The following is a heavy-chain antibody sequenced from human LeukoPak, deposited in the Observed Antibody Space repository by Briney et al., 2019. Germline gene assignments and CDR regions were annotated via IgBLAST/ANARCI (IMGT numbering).Heavy chain of an antibody. Sequence: PSETLSLTCTVSGGSISSYYWSWIRQPAGKGLEWIGRIYTSGSTNYNLSLKSRVTMSVDTSKNQFSLKLSSVTAADTAVYYCARESGDYDILTGYYDYWGQGTLVTVSS. J-gene: IGHJ4*02. CDR3: ARESGDYDILTGYYDY. D-gene: IGHD3-9*01. V-gene: IGHV4-4*07. CDR2: IYTSGST. CDR1: GGSISSYY.